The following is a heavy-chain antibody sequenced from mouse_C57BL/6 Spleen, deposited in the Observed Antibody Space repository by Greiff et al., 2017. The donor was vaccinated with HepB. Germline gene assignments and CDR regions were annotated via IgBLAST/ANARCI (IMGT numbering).Heavy chain of an antibody. D-gene: IGHD2-4*01. CDR3: ALSLYDYDPFAY. CDR2: IYPRSGNT. V-gene: IGHV1-81*01. J-gene: IGHJ3*01. CDR1: GYTFTSYG. Sequence: VQLQQSGAELARPGASVKLSCKASGYTFTSYGISWVKQRTGQGLEWIGEIYPRSGNTYYNEKFKGKATLTADKSSSTAYMELRSLTSEDSAVYFCALSLYDYDPFAYWGQGTLVTVSA.